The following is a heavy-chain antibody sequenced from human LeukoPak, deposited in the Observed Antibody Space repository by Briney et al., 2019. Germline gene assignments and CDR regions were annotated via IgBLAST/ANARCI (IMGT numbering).Heavy chain of an antibody. CDR1: GGFIRNSNYF. CDR3: ARESTTVVTPFKDYYYYMDV. Sequence: PSETLSLTCTVSGGFIRNSNYFWGWIRQTPGKGLDWIGSVYYSGRTYYNPSLNGRVTISIDTSKNQFSLKLSSVTAADTAVYYCARESTTVVTPFKDYYYYMDVWGKGTTVTVSS. CDR2: VYYSGRT. D-gene: IGHD4-23*01. V-gene: IGHV4-39*02. J-gene: IGHJ6*03.